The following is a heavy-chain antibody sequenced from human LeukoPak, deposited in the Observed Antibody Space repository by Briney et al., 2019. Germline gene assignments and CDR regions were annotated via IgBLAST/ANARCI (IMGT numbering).Heavy chain of an antibody. CDR3: AKTGYGDYVSIDWFDP. D-gene: IGHD4-17*01. CDR2: ISGSGGST. V-gene: IGHV3-23*01. CDR1: GFTFSSYA. Sequence: SGGSLRLSCAASGFTFSSYAMSWVRQAPGKGLEWVSAISGSGGSTYYADSVKGRFTISRDNSKNTLYLQMNSLRAEDTAVYYCAKTGYGDYVSIDWFDPWGQGTLVTVSS. J-gene: IGHJ5*02.